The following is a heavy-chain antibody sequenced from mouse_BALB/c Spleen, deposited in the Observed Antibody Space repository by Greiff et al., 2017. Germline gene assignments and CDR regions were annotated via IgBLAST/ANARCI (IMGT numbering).Heavy chain of an antibody. Sequence: QVQLQQSGAELVRPGTSVKISCKASGYTFTNYWLGWVKQRPGHGLEWIGDIYPGGGYTNYNEKFKGKATLTADTSSSTAYMQLSSLTSEDSAVYFCARGTMITYYFDDWGQGTTLTVSS. CDR3: ARGTMITYYFDD. V-gene: IGHV1-63*02. J-gene: IGHJ2*01. D-gene: IGHD2-4*01. CDR1: GYTFTNYW. CDR2: IYPGGGYT.